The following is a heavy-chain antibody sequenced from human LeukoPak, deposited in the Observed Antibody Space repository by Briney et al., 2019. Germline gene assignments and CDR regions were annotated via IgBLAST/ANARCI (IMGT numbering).Heavy chain of an antibody. V-gene: IGHV4-4*07. CDR1: GGSISSYY. Sequence: PSETLSLTCTVSGGSISSYYWSWIRQPAGKGLEWIGRIYTSGSTNYNPSLKSRVTMSVDTSKSQFSLKLSSVTAADTAVYYCARDLGCSGGSCYWNWFDPWGQGTLVTVSS. J-gene: IGHJ5*02. CDR3: ARDLGCSGGSCYWNWFDP. CDR2: IYTSGST. D-gene: IGHD2-15*01.